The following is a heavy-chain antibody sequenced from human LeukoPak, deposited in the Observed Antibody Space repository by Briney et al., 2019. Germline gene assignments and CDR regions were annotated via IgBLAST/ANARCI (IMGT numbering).Heavy chain of an antibody. J-gene: IGHJ2*01. D-gene: IGHD3-22*01. CDR2: IYYSGST. CDR1: GGSISSGGYY. V-gene: IGHV4-31*03. CDR3: ARARMNYYGSSGHPSLKIDYWYFDL. Sequence: PSQTLSLTCTVSGGSISSGGYYWSWIRQHPGKGLEWIGYIYYSGSTYYNPSLKSRVTISVDTSKNQFSLKLSSVTAADTAVYYCARARMNYYGSSGHPSLKIDYWYFDLWGRGTLVTVSS.